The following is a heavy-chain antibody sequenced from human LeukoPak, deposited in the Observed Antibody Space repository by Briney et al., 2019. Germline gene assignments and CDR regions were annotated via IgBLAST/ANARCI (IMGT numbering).Heavy chain of an antibody. CDR1: GGSISSSSYY. CDR2: IYYSGNT. J-gene: IGHJ4*02. V-gene: IGHV4-39*07. D-gene: IGHD6-19*01. Sequence: SETLSLTCTVSGGSISSSSYYWGWIPQPPGKGLEWIGSIYYSGNTYYNPSLKSRVTISVDTSKNQFSLKLSSVTAADTAVYYCARASYSSGWSDYWGQGTLVTVSS. CDR3: ARASYSSGWSDY.